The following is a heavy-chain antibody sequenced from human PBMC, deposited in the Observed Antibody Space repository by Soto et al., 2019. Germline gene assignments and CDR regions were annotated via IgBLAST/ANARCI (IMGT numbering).Heavy chain of an antibody. J-gene: IGHJ4*02. CDR3: ARDLPTTTRASDY. V-gene: IGHV1-46*01. CDR2: INPRGGSA. Sequence: ASVKVSCKASGYTFTNYYIHWVRQAPGQGLEWMGIINPRGGSANFAQRFQGRITMTGDTSTNTVYMELSSLRSEDTAVYYCARDLPTTTRASDYWGQGALVTVSS. CDR1: GYTFTNYY. D-gene: IGHD1-1*01.